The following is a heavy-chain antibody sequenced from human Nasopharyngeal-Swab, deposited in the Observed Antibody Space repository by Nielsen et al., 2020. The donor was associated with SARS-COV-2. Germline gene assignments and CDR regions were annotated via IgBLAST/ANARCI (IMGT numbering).Heavy chain of an antibody. V-gene: IGHV3-15*01. Sequence: GESLKISCAASGFTFSNAWMSWVHQAPGTGLEWVGRIKSKTDGGTTDYAAPVKGRFTISRDDSKSTLYLQMNSLKTEDTAVYYCTTVRIVGATQEDYWGQGTLVTVPS. CDR1: GFTFSNAW. D-gene: IGHD1-26*01. CDR3: TTVRIVGATQEDY. J-gene: IGHJ4*02. CDR2: IKSKTDGGTT.